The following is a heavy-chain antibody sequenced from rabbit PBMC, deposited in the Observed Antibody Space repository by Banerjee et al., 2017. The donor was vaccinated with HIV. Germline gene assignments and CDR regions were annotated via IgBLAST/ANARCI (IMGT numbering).Heavy chain of an antibody. V-gene: IGHV1S45*01. J-gene: IGHJ4*01. Sequence: QEQLVEYGGDLVQPEGSLTLTCKASGLDFTTNYWMCWVRQAPGKGLEWIGCIATGSGGTWSASWAKGRFTSSKVSSTTITLQMTSLTAADTASYFCARDLAGVIGWNFNLWGPGTLVTVS. CDR1: GLDFTTNYW. CDR3: ARDLAGVIGWNFNL. CDR2: IATGSGGT. D-gene: IGHD4-1*01.